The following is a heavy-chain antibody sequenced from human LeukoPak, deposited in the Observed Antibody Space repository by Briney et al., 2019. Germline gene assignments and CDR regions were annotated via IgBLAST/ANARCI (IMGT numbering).Heavy chain of an antibody. CDR2: ILPIFGTA. CDR3: ARAHLEQNAFDI. CDR1: QPPYTTSA. J-gene: IGHJ3*02. D-gene: IGHD1/OR15-1a*01. V-gene: IGHV1-69*01. Sequence: ALVSLSYTPAQPPYTTSAISWLRQAPGQGLKCMGGILPIFGTANYAQKFQGRVTITADESTSTAYMELSSLRSEDTAVYYCARAHLEQNAFDIWGQGTMVTVSS.